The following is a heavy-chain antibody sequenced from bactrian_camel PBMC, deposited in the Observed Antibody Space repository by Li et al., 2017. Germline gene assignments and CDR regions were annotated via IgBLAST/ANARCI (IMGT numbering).Heavy chain of an antibody. Sequence: VQLVESGGGSVQAGGSLRLSCAFDAYTPANVRMAWFRQAPGKEREGVASLASDGSSIYANSLKGRFSISKDNAKNTLYLQLNSLKTEDTAMYYCTNGGYRDYLTSRRGQGTQVTVS. V-gene: IGHV3S53*01. D-gene: IGHD4*01. CDR1: AYTPANVR. CDR2: LASDGSS. J-gene: IGHJ4*01. CDR3: TNGGYRDYLTSR.